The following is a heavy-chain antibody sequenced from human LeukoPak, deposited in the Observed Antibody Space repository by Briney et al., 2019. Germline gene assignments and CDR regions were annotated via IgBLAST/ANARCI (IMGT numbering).Heavy chain of an antibody. CDR3: ARDGDDSSGYYLGKIDY. V-gene: IGHV3-66*02. Sequence: GGSLRLSCAASGFTVSSNYMSWVRHAPGKGLEWVSVIYSGGSTYYADSVKGRFTISRDNSKNTPYLQMNSLRAEDTAVYYCARDGDDSSGYYLGKIDYWGQGTLVTVSS. CDR1: GFTVSSNY. J-gene: IGHJ4*02. D-gene: IGHD3-22*01. CDR2: IYSGGST.